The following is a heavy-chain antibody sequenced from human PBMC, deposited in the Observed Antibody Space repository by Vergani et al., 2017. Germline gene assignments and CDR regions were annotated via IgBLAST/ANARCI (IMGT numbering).Heavy chain of an antibody. J-gene: IGHJ6*03. D-gene: IGHD4-11*01. Sequence: QVQLQQWGGGLLKPSETLSLTCVVNGGSFTSYHWTWIRQSPGEGLERVGDIDHTGRPDYNPSLKSRLTMSVDKSRNQFSLKLNSVTATDTAIYFCARVNTETNGHLYYYYYMDVWGQGTAVTVS. CDR1: GGSFTSYH. CDR3: ARVNTETNGHLYYYYYMDV. V-gene: IGHV4-34*01. CDR2: IDHTGRP.